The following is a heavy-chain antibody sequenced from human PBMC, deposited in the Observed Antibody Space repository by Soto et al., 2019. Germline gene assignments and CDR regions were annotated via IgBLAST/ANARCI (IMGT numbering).Heavy chain of an antibody. J-gene: IGHJ6*02. CDR3: ARVHYDSTPYCGMDV. D-gene: IGHD3-22*01. V-gene: IGHV1-18*01. CDR1: GYTFTSYG. Sequence: ASVKVSCKASGYTFTSYGISWVRQAPGQGLEWMGWISAYNGNTNYAQKLQGRVTMTTDTSTSTAYMELRSLRSDDTAVYYCARVHYDSTPYCGMDVWGQGTTVTVSS. CDR2: ISAYNGNT.